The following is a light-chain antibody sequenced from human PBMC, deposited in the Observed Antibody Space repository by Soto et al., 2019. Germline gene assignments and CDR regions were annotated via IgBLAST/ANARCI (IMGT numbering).Light chain of an antibody. CDR3: GSYTGSGTRVV. CDR1: SSDVGTYKF. V-gene: IGLV2-14*01. Sequence: QSVLTQPASVSGSPGQSITISCTGTSSDVGTYKFVSWYQQYPGRAPKLMIYDVSRRPSGVSDRFLGSKSGSTASLTISGLQAEDEADYYCGSYTGSGTRVVFGGGTQLTVL. CDR2: DVS. J-gene: IGLJ2*01.